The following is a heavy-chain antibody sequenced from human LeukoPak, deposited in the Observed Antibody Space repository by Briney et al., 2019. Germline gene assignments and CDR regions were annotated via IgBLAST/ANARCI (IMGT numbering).Heavy chain of an antibody. CDR1: GGVFTTYA. J-gene: IGHJ4*02. V-gene: IGHV1-69*11. D-gene: IGHD2-21*01. Sequence: ASVKVSCKASGGVFTTYAVSWVRQAPGQGLEWMGSIIPFLGTTDYAQKFQGRVTITADEPTRTAYMELTYVRSDDTAVYYCTIIPNVILFTHYFEYWGQGTLVTVSS. CDR3: TIIPNVILFTHYFEY. CDR2: IIPFLGTT.